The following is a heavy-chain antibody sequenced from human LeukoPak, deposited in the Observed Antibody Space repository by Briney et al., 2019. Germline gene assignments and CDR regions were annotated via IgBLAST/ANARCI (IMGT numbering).Heavy chain of an antibody. CDR2: ISWNSGSI. J-gene: IGHJ4*02. CDR1: GFTFDDYA. Sequence: PGGSLRLSCAASGFTFDDYAMHWVRQAPGKGLEWVSGISWNSGSIGYADSVKGRFTISRDNAKNSLYLQMNSLRAEDTALYYCARVAAGYSVNYFDYWGQGTLVTVSS. D-gene: IGHD4-23*01. V-gene: IGHV3-9*01. CDR3: ARVAAGYSVNYFDY.